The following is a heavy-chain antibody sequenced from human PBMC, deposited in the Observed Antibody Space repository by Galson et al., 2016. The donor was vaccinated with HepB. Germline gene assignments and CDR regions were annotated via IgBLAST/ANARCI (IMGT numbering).Heavy chain of an antibody. J-gene: IGHJ4*02. CDR2: IYYSGST. D-gene: IGHD6-13*01. Sequence: SETLSLTCTVSGGSISSSSYYWGWIHQPPGKGLEWIGSIYYSGSTYYNPPLKSRVTISVDTSKNQFSLKLSSVTAADTAVYYCARHSGYSSSWYFFEALDYWGQGTLVTVSS. V-gene: IGHV4-39*01. CDR1: GGSISSSSYY. CDR3: ARHSGYSSSWYFFEALDY.